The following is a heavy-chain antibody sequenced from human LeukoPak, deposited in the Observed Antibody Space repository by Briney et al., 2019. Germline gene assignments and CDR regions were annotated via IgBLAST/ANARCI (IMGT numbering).Heavy chain of an antibody. CDR1: GGSISSYY. Sequence: SETLSLTCTVSGGSISSYYWSWIRQPPGKGLEWIGYIYYSGSTNYNPSLKSRVTISVDTSKNQFSLKLSSVTAAGTAVYYCASRSDPYDSSGYYYAWGQGTLVTVSS. V-gene: IGHV4-59*01. CDR3: ASRSDPYDSSGYYYA. J-gene: IGHJ5*02. D-gene: IGHD3-22*01. CDR2: IYYSGST.